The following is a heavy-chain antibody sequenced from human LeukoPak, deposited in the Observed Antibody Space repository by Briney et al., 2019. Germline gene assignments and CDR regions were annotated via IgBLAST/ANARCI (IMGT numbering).Heavy chain of an antibody. V-gene: IGHV1-69*13. J-gene: IGHJ3*02. Sequence: AASVKLSCKASGGTFSSYAISWVRQAPGQGLEWMGGIIPIFGTANYAQKFQGRVTITADESTSTAYMELSSLSSEDTAVYYCARPGGNDAFDIWGQETMVTVSS. CDR1: GGTFSSYA. D-gene: IGHD4-23*01. CDR3: ARPGGNDAFDI. CDR2: IIPIFGTA.